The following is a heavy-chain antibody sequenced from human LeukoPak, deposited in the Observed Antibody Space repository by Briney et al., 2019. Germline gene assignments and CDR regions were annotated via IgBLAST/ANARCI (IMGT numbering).Heavy chain of an antibody. V-gene: IGHV3-48*04. CDR1: GFTFSSYS. J-gene: IGHJ4*02. Sequence: PGGSLRLSCAASGFTFSSYSMNWVRQAPGKGLEWVSYISSSSSTIYYADSVKGRFTISRDNAKNSLYLQMNSLRAEDTAVYYCARNPRIAAAGYPFDYWGQGTLVTVSS. CDR3: ARNPRIAAAGYPFDY. D-gene: IGHD6-13*01. CDR2: ISSSSSTI.